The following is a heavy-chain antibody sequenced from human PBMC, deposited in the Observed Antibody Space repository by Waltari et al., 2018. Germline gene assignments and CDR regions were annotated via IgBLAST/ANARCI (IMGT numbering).Heavy chain of an antibody. V-gene: IGHV4-4*07. CDR1: GGYISTFY. CDR3: AREDHGDFHLRDFDV. D-gene: IGHD2-21*02. CDR2: IDASGTT. Sequence: QVQLQELGPGLVKPSETLSLTCSVSGGYISTFYWNWIRQPAGKGLEWIGRIDASGTTNYSPSLNGRVTMSVDTSKNQFSRKLRYVTASDTAVYYCAREDHGDFHLRDFDVWGRGIPVTVSS. J-gene: IGHJ2*01.